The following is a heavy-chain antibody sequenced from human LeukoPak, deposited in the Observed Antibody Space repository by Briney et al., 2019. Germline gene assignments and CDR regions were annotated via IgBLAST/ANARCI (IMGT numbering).Heavy chain of an antibody. CDR2: INHSGST. D-gene: IGHD2-8*01. J-gene: IGHJ5*02. Sequence: PSETLSLTCAVYGGSFSGYYWSWIRQPPGKGLEWIGEINHSGSTNYNPSLKSRVTISVDTSKNQFSLKLSSVTAADTAVYYCARSSVYAMSWFDPWGQGTLVTVSS. V-gene: IGHV4-34*01. CDR3: ARSSVYAMSWFDP. CDR1: GGSFSGYY.